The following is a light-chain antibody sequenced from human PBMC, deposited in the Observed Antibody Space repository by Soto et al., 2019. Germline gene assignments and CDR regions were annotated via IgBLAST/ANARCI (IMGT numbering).Light chain of an antibody. J-gene: IGKJ1*01. Sequence: EIVMTQSPTTLCVSPGGRATLSRRASQSISDTLAWYQQKPGQAPRLLIHGASTRATGFPARFSGSGSGTDFTLTISSLQSEDFAVYYCQQYNNWPWTFGQGTKVDIK. CDR3: QQYNNWPWT. V-gene: IGKV3-15*01. CDR1: QSISDT. CDR2: GAS.